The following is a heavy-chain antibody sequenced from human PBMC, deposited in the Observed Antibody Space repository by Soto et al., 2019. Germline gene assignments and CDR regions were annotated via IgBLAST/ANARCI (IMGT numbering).Heavy chain of an antibody. V-gene: IGHV4-39*01. J-gene: IGHJ6*02. D-gene: IGHD5-12*01. Sequence: PSETLSLTCTVSGGSISSSGDYWGWIRQPPGKGLEWIGSIYYSGSTYYNPSLKSRVTISVDTSKNQFSLKLSSVTAADTAVYYCARLLRHNYYGMDVWGQGTTVTVSS. CDR1: GGSISSSGDY. CDR2: IYYSGST. CDR3: ARLLRHNYYGMDV.